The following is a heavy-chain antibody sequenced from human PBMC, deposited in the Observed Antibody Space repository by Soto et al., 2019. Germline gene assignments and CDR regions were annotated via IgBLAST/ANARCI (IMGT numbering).Heavy chain of an antibody. CDR1: GGSISSGGYY. D-gene: IGHD2-2*02. V-gene: IGHV4-31*03. CDR2: IYYSGST. CDR3: AGENCSSTSCYTWHGDGMYV. Sequence: SETLSLTCTVSGGSISSGGYYWSWIRQHPGKGLEWIGYIYYSGSTYYNPSLKSRVTISVDTSKNQFSLKLSSVTAADAAVYYCAGENCSSTSCYTWHGDGMYVWGQGTTVTVSS. J-gene: IGHJ6*02.